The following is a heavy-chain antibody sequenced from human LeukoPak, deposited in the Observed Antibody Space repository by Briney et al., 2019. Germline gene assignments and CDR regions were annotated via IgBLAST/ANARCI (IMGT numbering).Heavy chain of an antibody. CDR3: ARDSSGYQ. Sequence: GGSLRLSCAASGFTFSTYWMSWVRQAPGKGLEWVANIKEGGSEKYYGDSVKGRSTISRDNAKNSLYLQMNSLRDEDTAVYYCARDSSGYQWGQGTLVTVSS. V-gene: IGHV3-7*01. CDR1: GFTFSTYW. J-gene: IGHJ4*02. CDR2: IKEGGSEK. D-gene: IGHD3-22*01.